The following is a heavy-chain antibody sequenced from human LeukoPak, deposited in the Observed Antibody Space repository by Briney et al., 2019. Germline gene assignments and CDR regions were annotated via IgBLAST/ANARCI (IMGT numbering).Heavy chain of an antibody. CDR1: GGTFSSYA. D-gene: IGHD5-24*01. J-gene: IGHJ4*02. CDR2: IIPIFGTA. V-gene: IGHV1-69*01. Sequence: ASVKVSCKASGGTFSSYAISWVRQAPGQGLEWMGGIIPIFGTANYAQKFQGRVTITADESTSTAYMELSSLRSEDTAVYYCASSRRDGYPYFDYWGQRTLVTVSS. CDR3: ASSRRDGYPYFDY.